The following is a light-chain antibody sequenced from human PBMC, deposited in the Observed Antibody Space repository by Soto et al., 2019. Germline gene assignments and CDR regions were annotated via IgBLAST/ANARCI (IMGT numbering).Light chain of an antibody. CDR3: AAWDDSLRAVV. CDR2: RNH. V-gene: IGLV1-44*01. Sequence: QSVLTQSPSASGTPGQRVTISCSGSRSNIGTYTVNWYQQLPGTAPTLLIFRNHQRPSGVPDRFSGSKSGTSASLAISGPQSEDEDDYYCAAWDDSLRAVVFGGATHVTVL. J-gene: IGLJ2*01. CDR1: RSNIGTYT.